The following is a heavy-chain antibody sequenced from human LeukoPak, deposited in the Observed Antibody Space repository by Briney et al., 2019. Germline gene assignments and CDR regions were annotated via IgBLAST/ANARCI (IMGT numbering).Heavy chain of an antibody. CDR1: GFTFRNFW. J-gene: IGHJ4*02. CDR3: ASLLGAVTFDY. CDR2: IMKDGGQK. Sequence: GGSLRLSCAASGFTFRNFWMNWARQAPGKGLEWVASIMKDGGQKKYVDSVEGRFTVSRDSAKNSLYLQMNSLRAEDTAVYYCASLLGAVTFDYWGQGTLVTVSS. D-gene: IGHD1-26*01. V-gene: IGHV3-7*03.